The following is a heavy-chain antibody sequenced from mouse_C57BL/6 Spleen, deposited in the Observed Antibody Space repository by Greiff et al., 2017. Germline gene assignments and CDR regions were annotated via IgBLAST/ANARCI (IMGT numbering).Heavy chain of an antibody. J-gene: IGHJ3*01. CDR3: ARERNGSFAY. D-gene: IGHD1-1*01. CDR1: GYAFSSSW. Sequence: QVQLKQSGPELVKPGASVKISCKASGYAFSSSWMNWVKQRPGKGLEWIGRIYPGDGDTNYNGKFKGKATLTADKSSSTAYMQLSSLTSEDSAVYFCARERNGSFAYWGKGTLVTVSA. CDR2: IYPGDGDT. V-gene: IGHV1-82*01.